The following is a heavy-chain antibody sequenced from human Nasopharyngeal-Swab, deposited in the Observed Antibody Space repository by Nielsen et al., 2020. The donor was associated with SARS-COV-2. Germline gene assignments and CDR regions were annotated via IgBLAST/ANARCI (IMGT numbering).Heavy chain of an antibody. J-gene: IGHJ5*02. CDR3: AREDIGVVPVAMGYNWFDP. V-gene: IGHV1-46*01. CDR2: INPRAGST. Sequence: ASVKVSCKASGYTFTSYYIHWVRQAPGQGLEWMGIINPRAGSTSYEQKFQGRVTMTRDTSTSTVSMELSSLRSEDTAVYYCAREDIGVVPVAMGYNWFDPWGQGTLVTVSS. CDR1: GYTFTSYY. D-gene: IGHD2-2*01.